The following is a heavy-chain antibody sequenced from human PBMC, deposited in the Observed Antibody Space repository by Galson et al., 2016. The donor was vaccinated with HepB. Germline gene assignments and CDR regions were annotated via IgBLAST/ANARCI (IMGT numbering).Heavy chain of an antibody. V-gene: IGHV3-30-3*01. Sequence: SLRLSCAASGFTFSIYAMHWVRQAPGKGLEWVALIPYDGSSQYHADSVRGRFTISRDNSKNTLYLQMDSLRPEDTAVYYCAKDGILGTTTQSRGMDVWGQGTTVTVSS. J-gene: IGHJ6*02. CDR1: GFTFSIYA. D-gene: IGHD1-26*01. CDR3: AKDGILGTTTQSRGMDV. CDR2: IPYDGSSQ.